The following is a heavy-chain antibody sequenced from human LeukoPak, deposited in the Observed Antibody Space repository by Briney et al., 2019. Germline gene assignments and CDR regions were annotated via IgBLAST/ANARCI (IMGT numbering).Heavy chain of an antibody. V-gene: IGHV3-11*05. Sequence: GGSLRLSCAASGFTFSDYYMSWIRQAPGKGLEWVSHISSFSNFRSYADSVKGRFTIPRDNAKNSLYLQVNSLRAEDTAVYFCARERTLYVSGSGYGMDVWGQGTTVTVSS. CDR1: GFTFSDYY. D-gene: IGHD3-10*01. CDR2: ISSFSNFR. J-gene: IGHJ6*02. CDR3: ARERTLYVSGSGYGMDV.